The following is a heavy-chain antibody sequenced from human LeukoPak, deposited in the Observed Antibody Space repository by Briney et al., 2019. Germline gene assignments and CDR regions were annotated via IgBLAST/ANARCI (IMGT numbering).Heavy chain of an antibody. CDR3: ACTAYYYYYLDV. Sequence: PGGSLRLSCAASGFTFSSHAMSWVRQAPGKGLEWVSAISGSGDHTYYADSVKGRFTISRDNSKNTLYLHMSSLRAEDTAMYYCACTAYYYYYLDVWGKGTTVTVSS. CDR2: ISGSGDHT. D-gene: IGHD5-18*01. V-gene: IGHV3-23*01. J-gene: IGHJ6*03. CDR1: GFTFSSHA.